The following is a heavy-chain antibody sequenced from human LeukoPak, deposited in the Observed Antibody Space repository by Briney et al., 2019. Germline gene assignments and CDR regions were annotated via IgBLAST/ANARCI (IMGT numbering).Heavy chain of an antibody. J-gene: IGHJ4*02. D-gene: IGHD5-24*01. CDR1: GGSISSSSYY. V-gene: IGHV4-39*02. CDR3: AREPASITATITPPNTFDY. Sequence: PSETLSLTCTVSGGSISSSSYYWGWIRQPPGKGLEWIGSIYCSGSTYYNPSLKSRVTISVDTSKNQFSLKLSSVTAADTAVYYCAREPASITATITPPNTFDYWGQGTLVTVSS. CDR2: IYCSGST.